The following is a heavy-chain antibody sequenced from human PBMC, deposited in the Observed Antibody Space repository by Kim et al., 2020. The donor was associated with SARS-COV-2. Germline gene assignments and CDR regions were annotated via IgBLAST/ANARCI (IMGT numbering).Heavy chain of an antibody. J-gene: IGHJ3*02. V-gene: IGHV4-61*02. CDR3: ARDIHPRYYYDSSGSGAFDI. CDR2: IYTSGST. D-gene: IGHD3-22*01. Sequence: SETLSLTCTVSGGSISSGSYYWSWIRQPAGKGLEWIGRIYTSGSTNYNPSLKSRVTISVDTSKNQFSLKLSSVTAADTAVYYCARDIHPRYYYDSSGSGAFDIWGQGTMVTVSS. CDR1: GGSISSGSYY.